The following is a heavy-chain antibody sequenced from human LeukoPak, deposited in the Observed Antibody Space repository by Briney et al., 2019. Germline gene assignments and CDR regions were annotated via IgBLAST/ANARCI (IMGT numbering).Heavy chain of an antibody. V-gene: IGHV4-59*08. Sequence: SETLSLTCTVSGGSISSYYWSWVRQPPGKGLEWIGYIYYSGSTNYYPSLKSRVTISIDTSKNQFSLKLTSVTAADTAVYYCARLYGGLNWYFDLWGRGTLVTVSS. CDR1: GGSISSYY. CDR3: ARLYGGLNWYFDL. D-gene: IGHD4-23*01. CDR2: IYYSGST. J-gene: IGHJ2*01.